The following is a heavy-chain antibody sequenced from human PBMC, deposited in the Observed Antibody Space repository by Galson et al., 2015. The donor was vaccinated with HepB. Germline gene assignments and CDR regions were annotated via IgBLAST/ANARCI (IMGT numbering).Heavy chain of an antibody. J-gene: IGHJ4*02. CDR3: AKYKWERKNGLDY. D-gene: IGHD1-26*01. CDR1: GFTFSSYA. V-gene: IGHV3-23*01. CDR2: ISGSAIST. Sequence: SLRLSCAASGFTFSSYAMSWVRQAPGKGLEWVSAISGSAISTYYADSMKGRFTISRDNSKNTLYLQMNSLRVEDTAIYYCAKYKWERKNGLDYWGQGTLVTVSS.